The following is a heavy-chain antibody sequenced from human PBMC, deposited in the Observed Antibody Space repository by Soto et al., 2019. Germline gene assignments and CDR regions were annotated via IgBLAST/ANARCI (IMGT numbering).Heavy chain of an antibody. CDR2: VSHSGST. Sequence: AGTLSVTCILPVGHMFIHLWIWIRQPPGKGLEWIGYVSHSGSTTHNPSLKSRVTISLDTSQNQVSLQLRSVTAADTAVYYCAREGPLSGDAFDVWGRGTKVTVS. D-gene: IGHD3-16*01. V-gene: IGHV4-59*11. J-gene: IGHJ3*01. CDR3: AREGPLSGDAFDV. CDR1: VGHMFIHL.